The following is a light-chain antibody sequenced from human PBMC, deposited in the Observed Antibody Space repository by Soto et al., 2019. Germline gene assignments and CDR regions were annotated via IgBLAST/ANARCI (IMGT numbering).Light chain of an antibody. V-gene: IGKV3-11*01. Sequence: EIVLTQSPATLSLSPGERATLSCRASQSVSVYLAWFQQKPGQAPRLLIYDASNRATGIPARFSGSGSGTDFTLTISSLEPEDFAVYYCQQRSNWLDTFGQGTKLEIK. CDR2: DAS. CDR1: QSVSVY. CDR3: QQRSNWLDT. J-gene: IGKJ2*01.